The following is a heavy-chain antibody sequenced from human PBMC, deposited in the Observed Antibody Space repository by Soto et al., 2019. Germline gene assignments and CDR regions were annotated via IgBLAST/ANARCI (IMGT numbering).Heavy chain of an antibody. Sequence: QVQLVESGGGVVQPGRSLRLSCAASGFTFSSYAMHWVRQAPGKGLEWVAVISYDGSNKYYADSVKGRFTISRDNSKNTLYLQMNSLRAEDTAVYYCARDLATEAQPGGGYWDQGTLVTVSS. J-gene: IGHJ4*02. CDR1: GFTFSSYA. V-gene: IGHV3-30-3*01. CDR2: ISYDGSNK. D-gene: IGHD2-8*02. CDR3: ARDLATEAQPGGGY.